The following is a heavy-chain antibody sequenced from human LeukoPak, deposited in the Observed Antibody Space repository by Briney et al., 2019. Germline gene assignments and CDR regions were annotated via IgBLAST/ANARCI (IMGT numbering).Heavy chain of an antibody. CDR2: IYYSGST. CDR1: GGSISNYY. V-gene: IGHV4-59*01. CDR3: ARYGGSGSYYNGLGS. Sequence: SETLSLTCTVSGGSISNYYWSWIRQPPGKELEWIGYIYYSGSTNYNPSLKSRVTISVDTPKNQFSLKLSSVTAADTAVYYCARYGGSGSYYNGLGSWGQGTLVTVSS. J-gene: IGHJ4*02. D-gene: IGHD3-10*01.